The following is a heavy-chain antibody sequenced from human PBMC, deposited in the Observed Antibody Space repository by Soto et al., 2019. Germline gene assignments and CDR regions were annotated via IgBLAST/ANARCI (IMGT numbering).Heavy chain of an antibody. CDR1: GGSISSSSYF. V-gene: IGHV4-39*01. CDR3: ASHPSDSGFDP. J-gene: IGHJ5*02. CDR2: LYYSGTT. D-gene: IGHD2-21*02. Sequence: QLQLQESGPGLVKPSETLSLTCSVSGGSISSSSYFWGWIRQPPGKGLEWIGSLYYSGTTYYNPSLKSRVTVSVDTSTNQLSLKLSSVTAADTAVYYCASHPSDSGFDPRGQGTLLTVSS.